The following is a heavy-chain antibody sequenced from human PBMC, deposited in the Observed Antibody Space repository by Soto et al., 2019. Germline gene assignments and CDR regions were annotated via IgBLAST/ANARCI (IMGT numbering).Heavy chain of an antibody. J-gene: IGHJ4*02. D-gene: IGHD2-15*01. CDR2: IIPILGIA. CDR3: ASNTDCSGGSCYGGFDY. Sequence: ASVKVSCKASGGTFSSYTISWVRQAPGQGLEWMGRIIPILGIANYAQKFQGRVTITADKSTGTAYMELSSLRSEDTAVYYCASNTDCSGGSCYGGFDYWGQGTLVTVSS. CDR1: GGTFSSYT. V-gene: IGHV1-69*02.